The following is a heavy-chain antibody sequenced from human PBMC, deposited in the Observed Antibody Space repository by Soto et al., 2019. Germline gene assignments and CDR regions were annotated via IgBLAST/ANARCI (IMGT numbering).Heavy chain of an antibody. V-gene: IGHV4-30-2*01. CDR2: IYHSGST. Sequence: TLSLSCAVSGGSISSGGYSWSWIRQPPGKGLEWIGYIYHSGSTYYYPSLKSRVTISVDRSKNQFSLKLSSVTAADTAVYYCARSMATNHLFDHWGQGTLVTVSS. D-gene: IGHD5-12*01. CDR3: ARSMATNHLFDH. J-gene: IGHJ4*02. CDR1: GGSISSGGYS.